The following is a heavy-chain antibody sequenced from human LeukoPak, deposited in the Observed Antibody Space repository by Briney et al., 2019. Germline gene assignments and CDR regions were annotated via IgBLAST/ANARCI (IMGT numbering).Heavy chain of an antibody. CDR2: ISSSGGST. D-gene: IGHD1-26*01. J-gene: IGHJ4*02. V-gene: IGHV3-23*01. Sequence: GGSLRLSCAASGFTFSSYWMTWVRQAPGKGLEWVTTISSSGGSTYYADSVKGRFTISRDNSKNTLYLQMNSLRAEDTAIYYCATHKRVEPTTIFDYWGRGALVTVSS. CDR3: ATHKRVEPTTIFDY. CDR1: GFTFSSYW.